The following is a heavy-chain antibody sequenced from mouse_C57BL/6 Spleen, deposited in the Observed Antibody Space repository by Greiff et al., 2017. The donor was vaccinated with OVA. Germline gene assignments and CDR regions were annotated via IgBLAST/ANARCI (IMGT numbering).Heavy chain of an antibody. Sequence: EVKLQESGGGLVKPGGSLKLSCAASGFTFSDYGMHWVRQAPEKGLEWVAYISSGSSTIYYADTVKGRFTISRDNAKNTLFLQMTSLRSEDTAMYYCARVIYAMDYWGQGTSVTVSS. CDR3: ARVIYAMDY. J-gene: IGHJ4*01. CDR1: GFTFSDYG. V-gene: IGHV5-17*01. CDR2: ISSGSSTI.